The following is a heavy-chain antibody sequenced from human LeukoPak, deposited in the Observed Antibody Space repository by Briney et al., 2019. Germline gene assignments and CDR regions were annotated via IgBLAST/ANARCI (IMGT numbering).Heavy chain of an antibody. Sequence: GGSLRLSCAASGFTFSAYDMHWVCQATGKGLEWVSAIATTGDTYYPDSVKGRFTISRENAKNSLYLQMNSLSAGDTAVYYCARGHEIRYGSVQPPDYWGQGTLVTVSS. D-gene: IGHD3-10*01. J-gene: IGHJ4*02. V-gene: IGHV3-13*01. CDR2: IATTGDT. CDR1: GFTFSAYD. CDR3: ARGHEIRYGSVQPPDY.